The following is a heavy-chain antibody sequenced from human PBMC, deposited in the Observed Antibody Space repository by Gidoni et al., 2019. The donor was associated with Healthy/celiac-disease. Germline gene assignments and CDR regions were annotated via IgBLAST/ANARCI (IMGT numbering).Heavy chain of an antibody. CDR2: ISISSSTI. CDR1: GFTLSSYS. CDR3: ATWGVVPSANFDY. J-gene: IGHJ4*02. D-gene: IGHD2-2*01. V-gene: IGHV3-48*01. Sequence: EVQLVESGGGLVQQGGYLRLSCPASGFTLSSYSMDWVRRAPVQGLDCFSYISISSSTIYDADSVNGRVTISRDTAKNSLYLQMISLRAEDTAVDYCATWGVVPSANFDYWGQGTLVTVSS.